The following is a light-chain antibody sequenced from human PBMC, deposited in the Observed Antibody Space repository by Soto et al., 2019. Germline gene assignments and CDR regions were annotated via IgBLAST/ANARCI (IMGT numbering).Light chain of an antibody. J-gene: IGKJ1*01. Sequence: EVVVTQSPDTLSLSPGETATLSCRASQSVSSSVAWYQHKPGQSPRLVVYSGDKRAPGIPPRFSGSGSGTDFTLTTSSVESDDFAIYYCQQRYSWLRAFGPGTKVEVK. CDR1: QSVSSS. CDR3: QQRYSWLRA. CDR2: SGD. V-gene: IGKV3-11*01.